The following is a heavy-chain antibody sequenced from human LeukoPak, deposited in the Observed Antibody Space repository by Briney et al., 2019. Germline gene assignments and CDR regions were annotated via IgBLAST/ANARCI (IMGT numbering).Heavy chain of an antibody. Sequence: GGSLRLSCAASGLTFRSYGMHWVRQAPGKGLEWVASINHNGNVNYYVDSVKGRFTISRDNAKNSLYLQMSNLRAEDTAVYFCARGGGLDVWGQGATVTVSS. J-gene: IGHJ6*02. D-gene: IGHD3-16*01. CDR1: GLTFRSYG. V-gene: IGHV3-7*03. CDR2: INHNGNVN. CDR3: ARGGGLDV.